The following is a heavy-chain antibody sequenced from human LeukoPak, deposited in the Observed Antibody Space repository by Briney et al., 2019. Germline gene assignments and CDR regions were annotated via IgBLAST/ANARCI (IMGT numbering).Heavy chain of an antibody. CDR1: GFTFSSYS. CDR3: ARRITIFGVVIDAFDI. V-gene: IGHV3-21*01. Sequence: GGSLRLSCAASGFTFSSYSMNWVRQAPGKGLEWVSSISSSSSYIYYADSVKGRFTISRDNSKNTLYLQMNSLRAEDTAVYYCARRITIFGVVIDAFDIWGQGTMVTVSS. J-gene: IGHJ3*02. D-gene: IGHD3-3*01. CDR2: ISSSSSYI.